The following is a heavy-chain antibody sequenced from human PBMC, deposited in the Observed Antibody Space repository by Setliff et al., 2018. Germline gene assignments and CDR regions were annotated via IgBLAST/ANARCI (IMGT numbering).Heavy chain of an antibody. CDR2: ISSGSHYI. D-gene: IGHD3-9*01. Sequence: GGSLRLSCAASGFTFSNYGMNWVRQAPGRGLEWVSSISSGSHYIYYADSAKGRFTISRDNAKKSLYLQMNSLRAEDTAVYYCACPDILTGLSDYWGQGTLVTVSS. CDR1: GFTFSNYG. CDR3: ACPDILTGLSDY. V-gene: IGHV3-21*01. J-gene: IGHJ4*02.